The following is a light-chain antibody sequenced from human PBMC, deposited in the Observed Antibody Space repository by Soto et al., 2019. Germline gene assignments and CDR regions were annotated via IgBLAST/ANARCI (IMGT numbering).Light chain of an antibody. CDR1: QSLLHSNGYTY. V-gene: IGKV2-28*01. CDR2: LGS. Sequence: DIVMTQSPLSLPVTPGEPASISCRSSQSLLHSNGYTYLDWYLQKPGQSPQLLFYLGSIRASGVXDXXSGSGSGTDFTLKISRVEAEDVGVYYCMQALQTHYSFGQGTKLEIK. J-gene: IGKJ2*01. CDR3: MQALQTHYS.